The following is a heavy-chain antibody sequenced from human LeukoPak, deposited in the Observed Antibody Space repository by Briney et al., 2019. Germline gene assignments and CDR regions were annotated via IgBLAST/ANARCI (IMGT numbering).Heavy chain of an antibody. V-gene: IGHV4-61*02. J-gene: IGHJ5*02. D-gene: IGHD2-2*01. CDR2: IYTSGST. CDR1: GDSISSGNYY. CDR3: AREGTYCSSTSCYHWFDP. Sequence: SETLSLTCTVSGDSISSGNYYWNWIRQPAGKGLEWIGRIYTSGSTNYNPSLKSRVTISVDTSKNQFSLKLSSVTAADTAVYYCAREGTYCSSTSCYHWFDPWGQGTLVTVSS.